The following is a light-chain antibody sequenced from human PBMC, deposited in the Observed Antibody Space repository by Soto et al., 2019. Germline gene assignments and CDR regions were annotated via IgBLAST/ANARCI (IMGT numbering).Light chain of an antibody. CDR1: QSVSSN. Sequence: EIVMTQSPATLSVSPGERATLSCRDSQSVSSNLAWYQQKHGQAPRLLIYGASTRATGMPAWYSGSGSGTEFTLTKSNLQYEAFAVYHCQQYNNWPFTLGGGTKVEIK. CDR2: GAS. CDR3: QQYNNWPFT. V-gene: IGKV3-15*01. J-gene: IGKJ4*01.